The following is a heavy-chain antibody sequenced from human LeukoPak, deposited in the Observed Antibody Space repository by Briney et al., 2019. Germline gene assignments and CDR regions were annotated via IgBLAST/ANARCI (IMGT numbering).Heavy chain of an antibody. CDR2: ISSSSSYI. Sequence: GGSLRLSCAASGFTFSSYSMNWVRQAPGKGLEWVSSISSSSSYIYYADSVKGRFTISRDNAKNSLYLQMNSLRAEDTAVYYCARGGWVGAFDIWGQGTMVTVSS. J-gene: IGHJ3*02. D-gene: IGHD3-16*01. CDR3: ARGGWVGAFDI. V-gene: IGHV3-21*01. CDR1: GFTFSSYS.